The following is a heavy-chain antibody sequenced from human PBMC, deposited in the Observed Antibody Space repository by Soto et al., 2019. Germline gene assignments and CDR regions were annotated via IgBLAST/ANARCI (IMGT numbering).Heavy chain of an antibody. D-gene: IGHD6-13*01. CDR1: GFDFNNYG. CDR3: AKDSSVTAAGSGGWFDP. CDR2: ISFDGGNQ. J-gene: IGHJ5*02. Sequence: QVQLVQSGGGVVQPGRSLRLSCAASGFDFNNYGLHWVRQAPGKGLEWVAGISFDGGNQYYADSVKGRFTISRDKSNNTLYLQMNGLGAEDTATYYCAKDSSVTAAGSGGWFDPWGQGTLVIVSS. V-gene: IGHV3-30*18.